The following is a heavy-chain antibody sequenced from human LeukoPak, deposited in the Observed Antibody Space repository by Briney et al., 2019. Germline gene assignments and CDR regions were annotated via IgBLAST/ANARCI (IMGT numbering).Heavy chain of an antibody. D-gene: IGHD3-16*01. CDR2: INLSGGTT. V-gene: IGHV1-46*01. CDR1: GYTFTSYF. Sequence: ASVKVSCKASGYTFTSYFMHWVRQAPGQGLEWMGIINLSGGTTTYAQKFQGRVTITRDTSASTAYMELSSLRSEDTAVYYCARDRAPFWRSYYYYYYGMDVWGQGTTVTVSS. J-gene: IGHJ6*02. CDR3: ARDRAPFWRSYYYYYYGMDV.